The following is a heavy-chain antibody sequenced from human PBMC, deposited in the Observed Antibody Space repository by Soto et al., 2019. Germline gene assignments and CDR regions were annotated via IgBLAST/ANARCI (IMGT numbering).Heavy chain of an antibody. D-gene: IGHD3-3*01. Sequence: SVKVSCKASGFTFTSSAAQWVRQARGQRLEWIGWIVVGSGNTNHAQKFQERVTITRDMSTNTAYMELSSLRSEDTAVYYCAADKDYDFWSGYPTDGMDVWGQGTTVTVSS. CDR1: GFTFTSSA. V-gene: IGHV1-58*01. CDR2: IVVGSGNT. J-gene: IGHJ6*02. CDR3: AADKDYDFWSGYPTDGMDV.